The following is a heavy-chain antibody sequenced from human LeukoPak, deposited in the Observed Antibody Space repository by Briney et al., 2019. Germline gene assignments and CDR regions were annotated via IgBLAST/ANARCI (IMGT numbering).Heavy chain of an antibody. D-gene: IGHD5-18*01. CDR2: INHSGST. CDR1: GGSFSGYY. J-gene: IGHJ3*02. CDR3: ARDQGAMVSLFPENDAFDI. Sequence: SETLSLTCAVYGGSFSGYYWSWIRQPPGKGLEWIGEINHSGSTNYNPSLKSRVTISVDTSKNQFSLKLSSVTAADTAVYYCARDQGAMVSLFPENDAFDIWGQGTMVTVSS. V-gene: IGHV4-34*01.